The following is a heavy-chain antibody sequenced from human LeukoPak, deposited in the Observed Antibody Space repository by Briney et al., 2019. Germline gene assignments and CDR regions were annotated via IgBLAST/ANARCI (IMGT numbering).Heavy chain of an antibody. CDR2: ISYDGSYK. D-gene: IGHD5-18*01. CDR3: ARQYISGQWYFDY. CDR1: GFTFSSYA. Sequence: GRSLRLSCAASGFTFSSYAMHWVRQAPGKGLEWVAVISYDGSYKYYADSVKGRFTISRDNSKNTLYLQMNSLIPEDTAVYYCARQYISGQWYFDYWGQGTLVTVSS. J-gene: IGHJ4*02. V-gene: IGHV3-30*04.